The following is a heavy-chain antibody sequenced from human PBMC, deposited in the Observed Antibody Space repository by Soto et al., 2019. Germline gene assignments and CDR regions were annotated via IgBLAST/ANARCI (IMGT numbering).Heavy chain of an antibody. CDR3: AAEQLGMGATYDAFDI. D-gene: IGHD1-26*01. Sequence: SVKVSCKASGFTFTSSAVQWVRQARGQRLEWIGWIVVGSGDTNYAQKFQERVTITRDMSTSTAYMELSSLRSEDTAVYYCAAEQLGMGATYDAFDIWGQGTMVTVSS. CDR2: IVVGSGDT. CDR1: GFTFTSSA. V-gene: IGHV1-58*01. J-gene: IGHJ3*02.